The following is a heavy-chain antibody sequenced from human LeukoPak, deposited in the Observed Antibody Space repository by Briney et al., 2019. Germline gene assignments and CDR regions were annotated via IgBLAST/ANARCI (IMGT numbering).Heavy chain of an antibody. Sequence: MASETLSLTCAVYGGSFSGYYWSWIRQPPGKGLEWIGEINHSGSTNYNPSLNSRVTISVDTSKNQFSLKLSSVTAADTAVHYCARRYFDWFWPPSWFDPWGQGTLVTVSS. CDR2: INHSGST. CDR1: GGSFSGYY. D-gene: IGHD3-9*01. J-gene: IGHJ5*02. V-gene: IGHV4-34*01. CDR3: ARRYFDWFWPPSWFDP.